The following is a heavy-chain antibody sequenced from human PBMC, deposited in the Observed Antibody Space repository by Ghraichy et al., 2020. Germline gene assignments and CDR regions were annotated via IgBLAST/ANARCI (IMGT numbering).Heavy chain of an antibody. CDR1: GDSISNIHYY. Sequence: SETLSLTCGVSGDSISNIHYYWGWIRQPPGKGLEWIGSIYYSGTTYYNPSLKSRVTISVDTSKNQLSLRVSSVTAADTAMYYCARLILPGGHFQHWGQGTLVTVSS. CDR3: ARLILPGGHFQH. D-gene: IGHD3-16*01. CDR2: IYYSGTT. V-gene: IGHV4-39*01. J-gene: IGHJ1*01.